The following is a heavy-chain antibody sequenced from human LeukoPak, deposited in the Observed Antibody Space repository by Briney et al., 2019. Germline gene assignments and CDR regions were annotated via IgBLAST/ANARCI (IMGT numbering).Heavy chain of an antibody. Sequence: GASVKVSCKASGYTFTGYYMHWVRQAPGQGLEWMGWINPNSGGTNYAQKFQGRVTITRDTSASTAYMELSSLRSEDTAVYYCARDMSLTLWFGDLGAFDIWGQGTMVTVSS. D-gene: IGHD3-10*01. V-gene: IGHV1-2*02. CDR1: GYTFTGYY. CDR3: ARDMSLTLWFGDLGAFDI. CDR2: INPNSGGT. J-gene: IGHJ3*02.